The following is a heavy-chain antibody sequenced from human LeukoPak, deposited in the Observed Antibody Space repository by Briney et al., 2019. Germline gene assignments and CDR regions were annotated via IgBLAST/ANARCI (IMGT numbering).Heavy chain of an antibody. Sequence: KPSETLSLTCAVYGGSFSGYYWSWIRQPPGKGLEWIGEINHSGSTNYNPSLKSRVTISVDTSKNQFSLKLSSVTAADTAVYYCARHSVRVAGTSGLDVWGQGTTVTVSS. J-gene: IGHJ6*02. V-gene: IGHV4-34*01. CDR2: INHSGST. D-gene: IGHD2-15*01. CDR1: GGSFSGYY. CDR3: ARHSVRVAGTSGLDV.